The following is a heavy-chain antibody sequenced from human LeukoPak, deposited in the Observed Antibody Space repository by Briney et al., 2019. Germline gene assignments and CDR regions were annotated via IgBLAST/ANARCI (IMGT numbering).Heavy chain of an antibody. CDR3: AREADYYDSSGYRDY. Sequence: SVKVSCKASGGTFSSYAISWVRQAPGQGLEWMGGIIPIFGTANYAQKFQGRVTITADESTSTAYMELSSLRSEDTAVYYCAREADYYDSSGYRDYWGQGTLVTVSS. J-gene: IGHJ4*02. CDR2: IIPIFGTA. V-gene: IGHV1-69*13. D-gene: IGHD3-22*01. CDR1: GGTFSSYA.